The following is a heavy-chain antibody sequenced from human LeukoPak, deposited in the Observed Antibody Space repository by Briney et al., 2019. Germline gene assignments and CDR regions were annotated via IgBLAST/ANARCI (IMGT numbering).Heavy chain of an antibody. D-gene: IGHD7-27*01. CDR2: INPDSGDT. CDR1: GYTFTDYY. J-gene: IGHJ4*02. CDR3: ATFDQDWGTFHY. Sequence: ASVKVSCKASGYTFTDYYMHWVRQAPGQGLEWMGWINPDSGDTNFAQKFQGRVTMTRDTSINTAHMELSRLRSDDTAVYYCATFDQDWGTFHYWGQGTLVTVSS. V-gene: IGHV1-2*02.